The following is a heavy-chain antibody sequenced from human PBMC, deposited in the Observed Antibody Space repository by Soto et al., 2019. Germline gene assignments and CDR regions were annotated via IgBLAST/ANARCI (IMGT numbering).Heavy chain of an antibody. CDR2: IYHSGST. D-gene: IGHD4-4*01. CDR1: GGSISSGGYS. CDR3: ARGVSRVTTGCPQVVGYGMDV. J-gene: IGHJ6*02. V-gene: IGHV4-30-2*01. Sequence: SETLSLTCAVSGGSISSGGYSWSWIRQPPGKGLEWIGYIYHSGSTYYNPSLKGRVTISVDRSKNQFSLELSSVTAADTAVYYGARGVSRVTTGCPQVVGYGMDVWGQGTTVTVSS.